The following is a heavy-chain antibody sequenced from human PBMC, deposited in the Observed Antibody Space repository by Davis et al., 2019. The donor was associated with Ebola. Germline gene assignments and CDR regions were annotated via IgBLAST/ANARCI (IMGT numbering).Heavy chain of an antibody. V-gene: IGHV3-23*01. Sequence: GESLKISCTDSVITFSSYAMTWVRQAPGKGLEWVSAIRGSGGSTYYADSVKGRFTISRDNSKNTLYLQMNSLRAEDTAVYYCASPVVVGASPYDGFDIWGQGTMVVVSS. D-gene: IGHD2-15*01. CDR1: VITFSSYA. J-gene: IGHJ3*02. CDR3: ASPVVVGASPYDGFDI. CDR2: IRGSGGST.